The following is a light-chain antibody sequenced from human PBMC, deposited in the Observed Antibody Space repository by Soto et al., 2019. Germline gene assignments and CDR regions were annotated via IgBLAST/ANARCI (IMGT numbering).Light chain of an antibody. Sequence: QSVLTQPASVSGSPGQSITISCTGTSSDVGGYNYVSWYQRHPGKAPKLMIYEVSNRPSGDSDRFSGSKSGNTASLTISGLQAEDEADYYCSSYTSSSTPYVFGSGTKLTVL. J-gene: IGLJ1*01. V-gene: IGLV2-14*03. CDR2: EVS. CDR1: SSDVGGYNY. CDR3: SSYTSSSTPYV.